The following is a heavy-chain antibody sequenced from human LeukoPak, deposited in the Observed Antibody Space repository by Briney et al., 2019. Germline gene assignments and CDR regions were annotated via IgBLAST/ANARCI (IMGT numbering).Heavy chain of an antibody. V-gene: IGHV3-23*01. CDR2: ISGSGDST. CDR1: GFTFSTYA. J-gene: IGHJ4*02. Sequence: GGSLRVSCAASGFTFSTYAMIWVRQAPEKGLEWVSAISGSGDSTYYTESVKGRFTISRDNSKNTVYLQMNSLRAEDTAVYYCAKDRGYWGQGTLVTVSS. CDR3: AKDRGY.